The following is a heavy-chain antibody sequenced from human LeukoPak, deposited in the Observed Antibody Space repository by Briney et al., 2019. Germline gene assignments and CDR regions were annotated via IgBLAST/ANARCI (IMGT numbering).Heavy chain of an antibody. CDR3: ARTLYIAAVPGGFDY. V-gene: IGHV1-2*02. CDR1: GYSFTDKY. CDR2: INPNSGGT. Sequence: ASVKVSCKASGYSFTDKYMHWVRQAPGQGLEWMGWINPNSGGTNYAQKFQGRVTMTTDTSMSTAYMELSSLRSEDTAVYYCARTLYIAAVPGGFDYWGQGTLVTVSS. D-gene: IGHD6-13*01. J-gene: IGHJ4*02.